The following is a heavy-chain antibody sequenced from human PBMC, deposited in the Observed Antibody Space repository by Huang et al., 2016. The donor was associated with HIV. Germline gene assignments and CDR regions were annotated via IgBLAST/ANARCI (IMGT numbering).Heavy chain of an antibody. Sequence: QVQLVQSGAEVKKPGSSVKVSCKASGGTFSSYALSWVRHAPGQGLEWRGGIIPICGTANYAQKVQGRVTMTADESTSTAYMELSSLRSEDTAGYYCAKESGSYPRGYFDYWGQGTLVTVSS. CDR3: AKESGSYPRGYFDY. V-gene: IGHV1-69*01. J-gene: IGHJ4*02. CDR1: GGTFSSYA. CDR2: IIPICGTA. D-gene: IGHD1-26*01.